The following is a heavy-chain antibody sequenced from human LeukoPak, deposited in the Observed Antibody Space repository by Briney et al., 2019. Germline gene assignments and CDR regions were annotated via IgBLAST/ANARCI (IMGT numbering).Heavy chain of an antibody. V-gene: IGHV4-4*02. J-gene: IGHJ4*02. CDR2: IDHSGST. CDR1: GGSIINSNW. D-gene: IGHD4-17*01. CDR3: ARGDDYGDYGLILGNY. Sequence: SGTLSLTCAVSGGSIINSNWWSWVRQPPGKGLEWIGEIDHSGSTSYNPSLKSRVTISVDTSKNQFSLKLSSVTAADTAVYYCARGDDYGDYGLILGNYWGQGTLVTVSS.